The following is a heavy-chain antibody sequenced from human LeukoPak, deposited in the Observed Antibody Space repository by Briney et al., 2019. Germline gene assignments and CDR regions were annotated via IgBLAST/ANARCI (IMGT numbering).Heavy chain of an antibody. CDR2: IYYSGSS. V-gene: IGHV4-59*01. CDR3: ARILGGNHGPSFDY. D-gene: IGHD3-10*01. Sequence: PSETLSLTCTVSGGSISRSYWSWIRQPPGKGLEWIGYIYYSGSSNYNPSLKSRVTMSVDTSKNQFSLKVSSVTAADTAIYYCARILGGNHGPSFDYWGQGTLVTVSS. CDR1: GGSISRSY. J-gene: IGHJ4*02.